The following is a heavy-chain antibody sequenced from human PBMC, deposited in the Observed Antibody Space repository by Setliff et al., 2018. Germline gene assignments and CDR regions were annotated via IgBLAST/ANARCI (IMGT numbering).Heavy chain of an antibody. D-gene: IGHD1-26*01. CDR2: IYYSGST. J-gene: IGHJ4*02. V-gene: IGHV4-59*01. CDR1: GGSISSYY. CDR3: ARQGRELREYYFDY. Sequence: PSETLSLTCTVSGGSISSYYWSWIRQPPGKGLEWIGYIYYSGSTNYNPSLKSRVTISLDTPKNQFSLKLSYMTAADTAVYYCARQGRELREYYFDYWGQGTLVTVSS.